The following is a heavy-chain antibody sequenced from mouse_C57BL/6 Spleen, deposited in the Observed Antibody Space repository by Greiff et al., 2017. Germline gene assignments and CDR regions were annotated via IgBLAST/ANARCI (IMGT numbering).Heavy chain of an antibody. CDR3: ARERRRDAMDY. J-gene: IGHJ4*01. CDR2: ISYDGSN. CDR1: GYSITSGYY. V-gene: IGHV3-6*01. Sequence: EVKLEESGPGLVKPSQSLSLTCSVTGYSITSGYYWNWIRQFPRNKLEWMGYISYDGSNNYNPSLKNRISITRDTSKDQFFLKLKSVTTEDTATYYCARERRRDAMDYWGQGTSVTVSS.